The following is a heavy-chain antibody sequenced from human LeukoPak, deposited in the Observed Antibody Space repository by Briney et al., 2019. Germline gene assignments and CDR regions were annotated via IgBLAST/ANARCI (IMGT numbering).Heavy chain of an antibody. V-gene: IGHV4-59*08. CDR3: ARHSSSSLSYLYYFDY. CDR1: GGSISSYY. D-gene: IGHD6-6*01. J-gene: IGHJ4*02. CDR2: IYYSGST. Sequence: SETLSLTCTVSGGSISSYYWSWIRQPPGKGLEWIGYIYYSGSTNYNPSLKSRVTISVDTSKNQFSLKLSSVAAADTAVYYCARHSSSSLSYLYYFDYWGQGTLVTVSS.